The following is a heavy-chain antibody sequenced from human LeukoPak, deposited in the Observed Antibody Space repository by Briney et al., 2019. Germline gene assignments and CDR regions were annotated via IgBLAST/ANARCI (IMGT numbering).Heavy chain of an antibody. CDR1: EGTFSIYA. V-gene: IGHV1-69*05. J-gene: IGHJ5*02. CDR2: IIPIFGTA. D-gene: IGHD3/OR15-3a*01. Sequence: ASVKVSCKASEGTFSIYAISWVRQAPGQGLEWMGGIIPIFGTANYAQKFQGRVTITTDESTSTAYMELSSLRSEDTAVYYCARVLDPYNWFDPWGQGTLVTVSS. CDR3: ARVLDPYNWFDP.